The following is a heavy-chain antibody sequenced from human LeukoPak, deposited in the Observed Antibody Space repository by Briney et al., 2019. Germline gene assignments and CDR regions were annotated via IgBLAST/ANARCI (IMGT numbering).Heavy chain of an antibody. V-gene: IGHV1-69*04. CDR3: ARDGVVRAAGFSY. J-gene: IGHJ4*02. D-gene: IGHD2-2*01. CDR2: IIPILGLA. CDR1: GGTFSSYA. Sequence: ASVKVSCKASGGTFSSYAISWVRQAPGQGLEWMGRIIPILGLANYAQKFQGRVTITADKSTSTAYMELSSLRSEDTVVYCGARDGVVRAAGFSYWGQGTLVTVSS.